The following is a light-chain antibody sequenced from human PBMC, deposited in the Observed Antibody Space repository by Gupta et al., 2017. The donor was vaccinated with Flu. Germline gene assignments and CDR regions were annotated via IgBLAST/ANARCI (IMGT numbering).Light chain of an antibody. Sequence: EIVLTQSPGTLSLSPGESATLSCRASQSVSSNYLAWYQQTPGQAPRLLIYGASIRAADIPDRFSGSGSATDFTLTISRLEPEDFAVFYCQQYAASPRTFGGGTRVEVK. CDR3: QQYAASPRT. V-gene: IGKV3-20*01. CDR2: GAS. CDR1: QSVSSNY. J-gene: IGKJ4*01.